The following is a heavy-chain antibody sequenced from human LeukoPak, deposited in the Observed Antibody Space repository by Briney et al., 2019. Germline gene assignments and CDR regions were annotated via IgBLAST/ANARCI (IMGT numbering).Heavy chain of an antibody. J-gene: IGHJ4*02. V-gene: IGHV3-48*01. CDR3: AKEHSGYEIAVADY. Sequence: GGSLRLSCAASGFTFSSYSMNWVRQAPGKGLEWVSYISSSSSTIYYADSVKDRFTISRDNSKNTLYLQMNSLRAEDTAVYYCAKEHSGYEIAVADYWGQGTLVTVSS. D-gene: IGHD5-12*01. CDR1: GFTFSSYS. CDR2: ISSSSSTI.